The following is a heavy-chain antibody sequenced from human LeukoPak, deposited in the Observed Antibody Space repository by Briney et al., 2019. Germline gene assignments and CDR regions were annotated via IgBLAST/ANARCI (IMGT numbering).Heavy chain of an antibody. CDR2: IKTKTDGATT. J-gene: IGHJ1*01. CDR3: TTDRGFDFLTGYYGTTY. CDR1: GFTFSNAW. D-gene: IGHD3-9*01. V-gene: IGHV3-15*01. Sequence: PGGSLRLSCAASGFTFSNAWMNWVRQAPGKGLEWIGRIKTKTDGATTNYAAPVKGRFTISRDDSKSTLYLQMNSLKTEDTAVYYCTTDRGFDFLTGYYGTTYWGQGTLVTVSS.